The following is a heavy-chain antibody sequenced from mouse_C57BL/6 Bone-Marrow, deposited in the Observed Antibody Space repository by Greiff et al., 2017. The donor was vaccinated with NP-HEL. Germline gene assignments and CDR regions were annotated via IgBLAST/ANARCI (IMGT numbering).Heavy chain of an antibody. J-gene: IGHJ2*01. CDR2: IRNKANNNAT. CDR3: TFYYYGSEGGY. V-gene: IGHV6-6*01. CDR1: GFTFSDAW. D-gene: IGHD1-1*01. Sequence: EVKLQESGGGLVQPGGSMKLSCAASGFTFSDAWMDWVRQSPEKGLEWVAEIRNKANNNATYYTVTVKGRFTIARDDCKSSVYLQMNSLGAEATGIYYCTFYYYGSEGGYWGQSTTLTVAT.